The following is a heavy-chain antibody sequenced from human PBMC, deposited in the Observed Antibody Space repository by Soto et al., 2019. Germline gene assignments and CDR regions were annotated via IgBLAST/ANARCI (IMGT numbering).Heavy chain of an antibody. J-gene: IGHJ4*02. CDR2: IYCSGST. Sequence: SETLSLTCTVSGGSISSGGYYWSWIRQHPGKGLEWIGYIYCSGSTYYNPSLKSRVTISVDTSKNQFSLKLSSVTAADTAVYYCARSGYSYGPNPLLYWGQGTLVTVSS. D-gene: IGHD5-18*01. CDR3: ARSGYSYGPNPLLY. CDR1: GGSISSGGYY. V-gene: IGHV4-31*03.